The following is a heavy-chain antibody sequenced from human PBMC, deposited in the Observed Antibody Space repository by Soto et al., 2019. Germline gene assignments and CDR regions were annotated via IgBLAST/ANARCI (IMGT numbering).Heavy chain of an antibody. V-gene: IGHV4-59*12. CDR1: GGSIDTYY. D-gene: IGHD4-17*01. CDR2: VFYSGST. Sequence: SETLSLTCTVSGGSIDTYYWSWIRQPPGKGLEWVGYVFYSGSTNYNPSLESRVTVSVDTSKNQFSLRLRSVTAADTAVYYCARDRPRQNYGGNYYYDMDAWGQGTTVT. CDR3: ARDRPRQNYGGNYYYDMDA. J-gene: IGHJ6*02.